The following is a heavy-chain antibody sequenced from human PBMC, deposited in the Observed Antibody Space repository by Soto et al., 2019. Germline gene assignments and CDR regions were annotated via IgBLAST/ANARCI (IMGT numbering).Heavy chain of an antibody. V-gene: IGHV4-30-2*01. Sequence: SETLSLTCGVSGDTISTGGYSWAWIRQPPGKALEWIGHTYHSGNPYYNPSLKSRVIISVDTSKNQFSLKLTPVTAADTAVYYYARDKLTGLFDYWGQGTLVTVSS. CDR1: GDTISTGGYS. CDR2: TYHSGNP. J-gene: IGHJ4*02. CDR3: ARDKLTGLFDY. D-gene: IGHD2-8*02.